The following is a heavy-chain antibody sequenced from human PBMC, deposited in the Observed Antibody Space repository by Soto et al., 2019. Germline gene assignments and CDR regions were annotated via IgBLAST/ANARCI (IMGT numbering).Heavy chain of an antibody. Sequence: SETLSLTCTVSGGSISSYYWSWIRQPPGKGLEWIGYIYYSGSTNYNPSLKSRVTISVDTSKNQFSLKLSSVTAADTAVYYCARQHKPLLGYCSGGSCYGAFDIWGQGTMVTVSS. CDR2: IYYSGST. CDR1: GGSISSYY. J-gene: IGHJ3*02. V-gene: IGHV4-59*08. D-gene: IGHD2-15*01. CDR3: ARQHKPLLGYCSGGSCYGAFDI.